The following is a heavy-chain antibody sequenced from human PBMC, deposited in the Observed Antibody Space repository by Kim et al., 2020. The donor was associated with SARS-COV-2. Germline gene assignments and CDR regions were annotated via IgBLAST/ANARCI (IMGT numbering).Heavy chain of an antibody. J-gene: IGHJ4*02. D-gene: IGHD7-27*01. CDR1: GFTFINYA. CDR3: AKFFTPESLTSPFDD. V-gene: IGHV3-23*01. Sequence: GGSLRLSCAAPGFTFINYAMSWVRQAPGKGLEWVSSISGGSVSIYYADSVRGRFTISRDNSKNTLYLQMNSLRAEDTAVYYCAKFFTPESLTSPFDDWGQGTLVTVSS. CDR2: ISGGSVSI.